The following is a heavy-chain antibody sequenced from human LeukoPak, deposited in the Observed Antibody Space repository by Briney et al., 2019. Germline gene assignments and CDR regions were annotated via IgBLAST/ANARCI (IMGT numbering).Heavy chain of an antibody. V-gene: IGHV4-34*01. Sequence: PSETLSLTCAVYGGSFSCHYWSWIRQPPGKGLEWIGEINDSGSTNYNPSLKSRVTISVDTSKNQFSLKLISLTAADTAVYYCARSDSAMTAFDYWGQGTLVTVSS. J-gene: IGHJ4*02. D-gene: IGHD5-18*01. CDR1: GGSFSCHY. CDR2: INDSGST. CDR3: ARSDSAMTAFDY.